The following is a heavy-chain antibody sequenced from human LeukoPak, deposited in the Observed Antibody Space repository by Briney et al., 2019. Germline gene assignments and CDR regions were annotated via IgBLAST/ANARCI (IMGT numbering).Heavy chain of an antibody. V-gene: IGHV4-59*01. CDR1: GDSISTYF. J-gene: IGHJ4*02. D-gene: IGHD5-24*01. CDR2: ISYSGST. Sequence: SETLSLTCTVSGDSISTYFWSWIRQPPGKGLEWIGYISYSGSTNYKPSLKSRVTISVDTSKNQFSLKLGSVIAADTAVYYCARTQMGYFFDYWGQGTLVTVSS. CDR3: ARTQMGYFFDY.